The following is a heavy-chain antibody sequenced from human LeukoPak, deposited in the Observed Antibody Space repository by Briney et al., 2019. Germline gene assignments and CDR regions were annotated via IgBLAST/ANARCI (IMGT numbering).Heavy chain of an antibody. CDR1: GLSFSDYW. J-gene: IGHJ4*02. D-gene: IGHD6-13*01. CDR2: IKEDGSEK. Sequence: GGSLRLSCAASGLSFSDYWMSWVRQVPGKGLEWVANIKEDGSEKNYVDSVKGRFTISRDNAKNSLYLQMNSLRDEDTAVYYCARSQQLVNWGQGTLVIVSS. CDR3: ARSQQLVN. V-gene: IGHV3-7*01.